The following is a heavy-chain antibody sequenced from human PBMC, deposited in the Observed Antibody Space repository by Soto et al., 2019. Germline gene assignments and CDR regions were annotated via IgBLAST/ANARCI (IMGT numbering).Heavy chain of an antibody. CDR1: GYIFTSYW. CDR3: SRLLLSRVDFDP. D-gene: IGHD3-16*02. CDR2: IDPSDSYT. Sequence: PGESLKISCKGSGYIFTSYWISWVRQMPGKGLEWMGRIDPSDSYTNYSPSFQGHVTISADKSISTAYLQWSSLKASDTATYYCSRLLLSRVDFDPWGQGTLVTVSP. V-gene: IGHV5-10-1*01. J-gene: IGHJ5*02.